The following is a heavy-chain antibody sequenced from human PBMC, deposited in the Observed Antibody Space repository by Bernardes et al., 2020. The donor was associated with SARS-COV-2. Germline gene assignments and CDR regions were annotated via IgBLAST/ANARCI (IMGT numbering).Heavy chain of an antibody. J-gene: IGHJ4*02. Sequence: SVASAPSLSSHWTHCVRQVPEEVMGWVACIRGDGRTTTHADSVKGRLTISRDNARNTPCLQMNSLRDEDTAVYYCVRGPSDGHGRFECWGQGTLGTVSS. V-gene: IGHV3-74*03. CDR2: IRGDGRTT. CDR1: APSLSSHW. CDR3: VRGPSDGHGRFEC.